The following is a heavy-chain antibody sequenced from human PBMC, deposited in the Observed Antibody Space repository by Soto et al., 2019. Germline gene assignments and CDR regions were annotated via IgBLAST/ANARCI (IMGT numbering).Heavy chain of an antibody. CDR3: ARDRGYSSGPTKRYYFDY. CDR2: ISAYNGNT. D-gene: IGHD6-19*01. V-gene: IGHV1-18*01. Sequence: ASVKVSCKASGYTFTSYGISWVRQAPGQGLEWMGWISAYNGNTNYAQKLQGRVTMTTDTSTSTAYMELRSLRSDDTAVYYCARDRGYSSGPTKRYYFDYWGQGTLVTVSS. J-gene: IGHJ4*02. CDR1: GYTFTSYG.